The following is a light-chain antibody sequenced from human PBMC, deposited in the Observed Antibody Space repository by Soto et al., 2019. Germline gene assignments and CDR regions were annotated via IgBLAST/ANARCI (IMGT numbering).Light chain of an antibody. V-gene: IGKV2D-29*01. CDR1: QSLLYSDGKTY. CDR3: MQNVQLPGT. Sequence: DIVMTQTPLSLSVTPGQPASISCKSSQSLLYSDGKTYLSWYLQKPGQPPQLLIYEVSNRFSGVPDRSRGSGSGTDFTLRIRRVEAEYVGVCYCMQNVQLPGTFGQGTKVELK. J-gene: IGKJ1*01. CDR2: EVS.